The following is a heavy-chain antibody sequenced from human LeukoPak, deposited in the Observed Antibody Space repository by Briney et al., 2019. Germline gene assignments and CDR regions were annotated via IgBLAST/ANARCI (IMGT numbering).Heavy chain of an antibody. CDR2: NIVSGGPM. D-gene: IGHD5-12*01. Sequence: GGSLRLSCAASGFTFNNYGVNWFRQAPGKGLEWISHNIVSGGPMYYSDSVKGRFVVSRDPAKNSLYLQMNRLRNEDTATYYCSTWLRESSLSLWGQGTVVTVSS. J-gene: IGHJ3*01. CDR1: GFTFNNYG. V-gene: IGHV3-48*03. CDR3: STWLRESSLSL.